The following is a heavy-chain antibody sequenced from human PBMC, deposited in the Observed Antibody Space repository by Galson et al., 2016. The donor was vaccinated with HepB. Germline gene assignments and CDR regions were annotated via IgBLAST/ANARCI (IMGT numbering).Heavy chain of an antibody. CDR1: GGSISSSNW. D-gene: IGHD1-14*01. Sequence: SETLSLTCVVSGGSISSSNWWTWVRQPPGKGLEWIGEIYPSGSTNYNPSLKSRVTISVDTSKNQFSLKLSSVTAADTAVYYCGRGPERGAFDIWGQGTMVTVSS. CDR2: IYPSGST. V-gene: IGHV4-4*02. CDR3: GRGPERGAFDI. J-gene: IGHJ3*02.